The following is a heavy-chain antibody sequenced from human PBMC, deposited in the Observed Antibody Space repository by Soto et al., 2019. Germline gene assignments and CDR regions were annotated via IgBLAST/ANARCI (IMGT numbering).Heavy chain of an antibody. D-gene: IGHD3-3*01. J-gene: IGHJ4*02. CDR1: RGSISSSSYC. Sequence: SETLSLTCTVSRGSISSSSYCWGWIRQPQGKGLEWIGSIYYSGSTYYNPSLKSRVTISVDTSKNQFSLKLSSVTAADTAVYYCARQDGITIFGVADKYYFDYWGQGTLVTVSS. CDR2: IYYSGST. CDR3: ARQDGITIFGVADKYYFDY. V-gene: IGHV4-39*01.